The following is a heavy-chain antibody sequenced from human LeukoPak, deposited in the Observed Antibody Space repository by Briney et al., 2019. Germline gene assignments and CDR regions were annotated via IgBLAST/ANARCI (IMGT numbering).Heavy chain of an antibody. CDR1: GFTFSNYA. V-gene: IGHV3-74*01. Sequence: GASLRLSCAASGFTFSNYAMSWVRQAPGKGLVWVSRISSDGSSTIYADSVKGRFTISRDNAKNTLYLQMNSLRAEDTAVYYCARVLGHYYGMDVWGKGTTVTVSS. CDR2: ISSDGSST. J-gene: IGHJ6*04. CDR3: ARVLGHYYGMDV. D-gene: IGHD3-16*01.